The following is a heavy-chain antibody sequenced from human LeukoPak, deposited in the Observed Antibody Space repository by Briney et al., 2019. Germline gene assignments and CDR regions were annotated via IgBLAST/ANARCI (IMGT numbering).Heavy chain of an antibody. CDR3: ASLSVAGRNFDY. J-gene: IGHJ4*02. CDR2: ISTSGGST. Sequence: GGSLRLSCAASGFTFSSYAMSWVRQAPGKGLEWVSGISTSGGSTYYADSVKGRFTISRDNSKNTLYLQMNSLRAEDTAVYYCASLSVAGRNFDYWGQGTLVTVSS. V-gene: IGHV3-23*01. CDR1: GFTFSSYA. D-gene: IGHD6-19*01.